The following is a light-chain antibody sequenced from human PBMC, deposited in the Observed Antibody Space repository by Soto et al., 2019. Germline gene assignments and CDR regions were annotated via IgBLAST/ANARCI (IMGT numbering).Light chain of an antibody. V-gene: IGKV1-5*01. Sequence: DIQMTQSPSTLSASVGDRVTITCRASQSISSWLAWYQQNPGKAPKVLIYDASSLESGVPSRFSGSGSGTEFTLTISSLQPDDFATYYCQQYNTYSRTFGQGTKVDIK. CDR3: QQYNTYSRT. CDR2: DAS. J-gene: IGKJ1*01. CDR1: QSISSW.